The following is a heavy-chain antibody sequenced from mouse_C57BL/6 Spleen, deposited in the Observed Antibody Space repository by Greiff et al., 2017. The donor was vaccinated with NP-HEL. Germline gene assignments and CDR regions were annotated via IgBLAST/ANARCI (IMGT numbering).Heavy chain of an antibody. D-gene: IGHD2-4*01. CDR3: ARSRDDYAAWFAY. CDR2: INPGSGGT. V-gene: IGHV1-54*01. Sequence: VQLQQSGAELVRPGTSVKVSCKASGYAFTNYLIEWVKQRPGQGLEWIGVINPGSGGTNYNEKFKGKATLTADKSSSTAYMQLSSLTSEDSAVYFCARSRDDYAAWFAYWGQGTLVTVSA. J-gene: IGHJ3*01. CDR1: GYAFTNYL.